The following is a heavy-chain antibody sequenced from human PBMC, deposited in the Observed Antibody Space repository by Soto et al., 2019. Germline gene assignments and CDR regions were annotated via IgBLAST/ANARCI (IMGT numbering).Heavy chain of an antibody. D-gene: IGHD5-12*01. Sequence: SQTLSLTFAISGDGVSSHSAALNWISQSPSRGLEWLGATYYKSKLYTDYAVSVKIRVTIDPDTSKNQFAVELKCVTREYTAVYSCARDQYRGPNSFAFGGPGTRVPVSS. V-gene: IGHV6-1*01. CDR1: GDGVSSHSAA. CDR2: TYYKSKLYT. CDR3: ARDQYRGPNSFAF. J-gene: IGHJ4*02.